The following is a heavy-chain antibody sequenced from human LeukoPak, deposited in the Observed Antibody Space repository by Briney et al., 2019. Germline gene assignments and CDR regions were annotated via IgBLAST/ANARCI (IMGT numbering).Heavy chain of an antibody. CDR1: GGSISSYY. J-gene: IGHJ6*03. Sequence: SETLSLTCTVSGGSISSYYWSWIRQPPGKGLEWIGYIYYSGSTNYNPSLKSRVTMSVDTSKNQFSLKLSSVTAADTAVYYCARMKVPAAVNYYYYYMDVWGKGTTVTVSS. CDR2: IYYSGST. D-gene: IGHD2-2*01. V-gene: IGHV4-59*12. CDR3: ARMKVPAAVNYYYYYMDV.